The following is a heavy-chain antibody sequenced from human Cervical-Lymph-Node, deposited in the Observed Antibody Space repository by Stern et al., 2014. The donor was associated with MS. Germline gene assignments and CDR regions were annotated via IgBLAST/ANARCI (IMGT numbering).Heavy chain of an antibody. D-gene: IGHD3/OR15-3a*01. V-gene: IGHV3-64*02. Sequence: EVQLVESGEGLAQPGGSLRLSCAASGFTFSNYPMHWVRQAPGKGLEYVSGISRNGGRTDYAASGKGRFTLSRDNSKNTVYLQMGSLRHDDTAVYYCARERGNDFWTGSFDYWGQGALVTVSS. CDR3: ARERGNDFWTGSFDY. CDR2: ISRNGGRT. CDR1: GFTFSNYP. J-gene: IGHJ4*02.